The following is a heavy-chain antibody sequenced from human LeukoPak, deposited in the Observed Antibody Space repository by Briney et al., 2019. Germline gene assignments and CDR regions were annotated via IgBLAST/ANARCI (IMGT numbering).Heavy chain of an antibody. CDR1: GFTFSSYC. CDR2: VNSDGSST. D-gene: IGHD6-19*01. Sequence: GGSLRLSCAASGFTFSSYCMHWVRQAPGKGLVWVSRVNSDGSSTTYADSVKGRFTISRDNAKNTLYLQMNSLRAEDTAVYYCARGSTQYSSGWYGLDYWGQGPLVTVSS. J-gene: IGHJ4*02. CDR3: ARGSTQYSSGWYGLDY. V-gene: IGHV3-74*01.